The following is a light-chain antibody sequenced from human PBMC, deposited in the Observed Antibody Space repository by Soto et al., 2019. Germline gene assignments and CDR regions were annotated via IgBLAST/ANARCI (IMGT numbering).Light chain of an antibody. Sequence: EIVLTQSPGTMSLSPGERATLSCRASQSVSSSYLAWYQQTPGQTPRLLIYGASSRATGIPDRFSGSGSGTDFTLTISRLEPEDFAMYYCLLYFSPDRYTFGPGTKVQIK. J-gene: IGKJ2*01. V-gene: IGKV3-20*01. CDR3: LLYFSPDRYT. CDR1: QSVSSSY. CDR2: GAS.